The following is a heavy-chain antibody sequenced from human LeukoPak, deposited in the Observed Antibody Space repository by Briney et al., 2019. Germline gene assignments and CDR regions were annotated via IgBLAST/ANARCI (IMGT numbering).Heavy chain of an antibody. D-gene: IGHD2-15*01. CDR3: AGSLGFPLDY. J-gene: IGHJ4*02. CDR2: INHSGST. CDR1: GGSFSGYY. V-gene: IGHV4-34*01. Sequence: SETLPLTCAVYGGSFSGYYWSWIRQPPGKGLEWIGEINHSGSTNYNPSLKSRVTISVDTSKNQFSLKLSSVTAADTAVYYCAGSLGFPLDYWGQGTLVTVSS.